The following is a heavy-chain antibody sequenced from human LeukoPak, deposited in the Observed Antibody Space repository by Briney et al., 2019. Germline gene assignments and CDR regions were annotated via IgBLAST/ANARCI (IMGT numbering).Heavy chain of an antibody. Sequence: RGSLRLSCTASGFTFRSYWMSWIRQAPGKGLEWVANIKQDGGQIYYVDSVKGRFTISRDNAKNSLFLQMNSLRAEDTAVYYCARDKLVGDSYFEYWGQGTLVTVSS. V-gene: IGHV3-7*01. CDR2: IKQDGGQI. CDR1: GFTFRSYW. CDR3: ARDKLVGDSYFEY. J-gene: IGHJ4*02. D-gene: IGHD1-26*01.